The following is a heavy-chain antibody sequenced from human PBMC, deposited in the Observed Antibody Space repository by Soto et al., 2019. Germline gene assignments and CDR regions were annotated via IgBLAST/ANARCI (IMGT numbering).Heavy chain of an antibody. CDR1: GHTSANYY. Sequence: QVQFVQSGAEVKKPGASLTVSCRASGHTSANYYIHWGRQPPGQGLEWMGKINPSGGAATYAQGFQGRVTMTLDTSATTVVLEMRSLTTDDTAVYYCAKQTVELSLGGFDPWGQGTLVTISS. CDR2: INPSGGAA. CDR3: AKQTVELSLGGFDP. V-gene: IGHV1-46*01. J-gene: IGHJ5*02. D-gene: IGHD1-1*01.